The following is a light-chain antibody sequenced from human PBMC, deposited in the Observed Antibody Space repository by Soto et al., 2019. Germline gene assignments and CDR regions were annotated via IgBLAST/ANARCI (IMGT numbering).Light chain of an antibody. Sequence: QSVLTQPPSVSGSPGQSVTISCTGTSSDVGSYNRVSWYQQPPGTAPKLMIYEVINRPSGVPDRFSGSKSGNTASLTISGLQAEDEADYYCSSYTSTSTDVFGTGTKLTVL. CDR1: SSDVGSYNR. V-gene: IGLV2-18*02. CDR2: EVI. CDR3: SSYTSTSTDV. J-gene: IGLJ1*01.